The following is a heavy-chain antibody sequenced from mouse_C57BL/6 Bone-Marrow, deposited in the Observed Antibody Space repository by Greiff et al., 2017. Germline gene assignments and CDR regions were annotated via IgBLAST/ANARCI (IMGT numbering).Heavy chain of an antibody. CDR1: GFSFNTYA. CDR2: IRSKSNNYAT. Sequence: EVQLVESGGGLVQPKGSLKLSCAASGFSFNTYAMNWVRQAPGTGLEWVARIRSKSNNYATYYADSVKDRFTISREDSESILYLQMNSLKTKDTAMYYCVKGDDYEDWGQGTTLTVSS. V-gene: IGHV10-1*01. CDR3: VKGDDYED. D-gene: IGHD2-4*01. J-gene: IGHJ2*01.